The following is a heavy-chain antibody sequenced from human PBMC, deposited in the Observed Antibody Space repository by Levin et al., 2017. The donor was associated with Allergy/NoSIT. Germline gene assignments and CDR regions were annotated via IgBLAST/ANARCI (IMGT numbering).Heavy chain of an antibody. D-gene: IGHD5-18*01. J-gene: IGHJ3*02. CDR2: ISTTSLHI. V-gene: IGHV3-21*01. Sequence: NPGGSLRLSCAASGFTFSSYSMNWVRQAPGKGLEWVSSISTTSLHIYYADSVKGRFTISRDNAKNSLFLQMNSLRPEDTAVYFCARGSTIIQREDRFDIWGQGTMVTVSS. CDR1: GFTFSSYS. CDR3: ARGSTIIQREDRFDI.